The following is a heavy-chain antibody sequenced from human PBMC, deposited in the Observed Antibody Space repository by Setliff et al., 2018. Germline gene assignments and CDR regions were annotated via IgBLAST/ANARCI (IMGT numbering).Heavy chain of an antibody. D-gene: IGHD3-10*01. Sequence: PSETLSLTCTVSGFSINSGTHFWGWIRQPPGKGLEWIGYIHYSGSSTYNPSLKSRVTISVDTSKNQSSLKLTSVTAADTAQYYCARRFTVSRGVDCFDLWGQGAQVTVSS. CDR2: IHYSGSS. V-gene: IGHV4-61*05. CDR1: GFSINSGTHF. CDR3: ARRFTVSRGVDCFDL. J-gene: IGHJ4*02.